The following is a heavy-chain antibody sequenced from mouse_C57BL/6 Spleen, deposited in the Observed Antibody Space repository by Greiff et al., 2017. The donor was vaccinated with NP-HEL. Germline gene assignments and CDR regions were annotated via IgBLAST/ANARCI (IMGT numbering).Heavy chain of an antibody. CDR3: ARRELGRGFAY. CDR2: INPSTGGT. V-gene: IGHV1-42*01. CDR1: GYSFTGYY. Sequence: EVQLQESGPELVKPGASVKISCKASGYSFTGYYMNWVKQSPEKSLEWIGEINPSTGGTTYNQKFKAKATLTVDKSSSTAYMQLKSLTSEDSAVYYCARRELGRGFAYWGQGTLVTVSA. J-gene: IGHJ3*01. D-gene: IGHD4-1*01.